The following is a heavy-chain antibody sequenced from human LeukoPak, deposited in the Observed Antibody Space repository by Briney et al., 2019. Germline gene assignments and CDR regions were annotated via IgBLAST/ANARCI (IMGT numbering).Heavy chain of an antibody. V-gene: IGHV3-11*01. J-gene: IGHJ4*02. CDR2: ISSSGSTI. CDR1: GFTFSDYY. D-gene: IGHD5-12*01. CDR3: ARGTPRWLQLEHKIDY. Sequence: GGSLRLSCAASGFTFSDYYMSWIRQAPGKGLEWVSYISSSGSTIYYADSVKGRFTISRDNAKNSLYLQMNSLRAEDTAVYYCARGTPRWLQLEHKIDYWGQGTLVTVSS.